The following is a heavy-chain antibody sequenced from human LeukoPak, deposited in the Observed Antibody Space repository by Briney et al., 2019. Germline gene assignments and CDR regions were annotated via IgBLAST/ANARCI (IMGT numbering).Heavy chain of an antibody. Sequence: SETLSLTCTVSGGSIGSYYWSWIRQPPGKGLEWIGYIYYSGSTHYNPSLKSRVTMSVDRSKTQFSLKLRSVTAADTAVYYCAREGWSGTYGGYFDYWGQGTLVTVSS. CDR1: GGSIGSYY. CDR3: AREGWSGTYGGYFDY. D-gene: IGHD3-10*01. V-gene: IGHV4-59*12. CDR2: IYYSGST. J-gene: IGHJ4*02.